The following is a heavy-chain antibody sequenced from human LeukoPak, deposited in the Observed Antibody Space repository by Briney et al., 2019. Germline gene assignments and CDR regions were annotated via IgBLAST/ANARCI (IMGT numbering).Heavy chain of an antibody. V-gene: IGHV1-24*01. CDR3: AVDSEAMDGIDI. J-gene: IGHJ3*02. CDR1: GYSLTELS. Sequence: ASVKVSCKVSGYSLTELSIHWVRQAPGKGLEWMGGFDPEDGGKIYAQKFQGRATMTEDPSTDTAYMELSSLRSEDTAVYYCAVDSEAMDGIDIWGQGTMVIVST. CDR2: FDPEDGGK.